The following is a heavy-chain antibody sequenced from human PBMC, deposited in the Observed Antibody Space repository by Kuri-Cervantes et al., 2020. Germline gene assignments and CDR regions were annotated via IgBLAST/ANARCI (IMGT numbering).Heavy chain of an antibody. J-gene: IGHJ4*02. CDR2: ISSSSSYI. CDR3: ARGWASIAVGFDY. CDR1: GFTFSSYS. D-gene: IGHD6-19*01. Sequence: GGSLRLSCAASGFTFSSYSMNWVRQAPGKGLEWASSISSSSSYIYYADSVKGRFTISRDNAKNSLYLQMNSLRAEDTAVYYCARGWASIAVGFDYWGQGTLVTVSS. V-gene: IGHV3-21*01.